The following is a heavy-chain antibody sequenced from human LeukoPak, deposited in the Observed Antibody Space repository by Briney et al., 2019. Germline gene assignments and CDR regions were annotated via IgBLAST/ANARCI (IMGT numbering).Heavy chain of an antibody. CDR1: GGSISSGDYY. V-gene: IGHV4-30-4*08. J-gene: IGHJ5*02. CDR3: AREQLATWFDP. D-gene: IGHD6-13*01. CDR2: IYYSGST. Sequence: SQTLSLTCTVSGGSISSGDYYWSWIRQPPGKGLEWIGYIYYSGSTYYNPSLKSRVTISVDTSKNQFSLKLSSVTAAETAVYYCAREQLATWFDPWGQGTLVTVSS.